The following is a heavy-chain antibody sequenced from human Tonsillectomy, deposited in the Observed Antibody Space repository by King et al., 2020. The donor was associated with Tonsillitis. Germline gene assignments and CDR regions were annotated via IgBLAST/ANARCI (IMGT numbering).Heavy chain of an antibody. Sequence: QLQESGPGLVKPSETLSLTCTVSGGSISSTSYYWGWIRQPPGKGLEWIGNIYYRGSSYYNPSLKSRVTISVDTSKNQFSLKLSSVTAADTAVYYCARHVTYDSSTYRYYFDYWGQGTLVTVSS. J-gene: IGHJ4*02. CDR3: ARHVTYDSSTYRYYFDY. V-gene: IGHV4-39*01. D-gene: IGHD3-22*01. CDR2: IYYRGSS. CDR1: GGSISSTSYY.